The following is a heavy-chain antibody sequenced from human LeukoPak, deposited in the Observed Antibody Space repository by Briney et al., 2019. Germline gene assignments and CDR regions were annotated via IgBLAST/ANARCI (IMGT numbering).Heavy chain of an antibody. CDR2: INHSGST. V-gene: IGHV4-34*01. CDR3: ARGGQRWLPRLMDV. D-gene: IGHD5-24*01. Sequence: SETLSLTCAVYGGSFSGYYWSWIRQPPGKGLEWIGEINHSGSTNYNPSLKSRVTISVDTSKNQFSLKLSSVTAADTAVYYCARGGQRWLPRLMDVWGQGTTVTVSS. CDR1: GGSFSGYY. J-gene: IGHJ6*02.